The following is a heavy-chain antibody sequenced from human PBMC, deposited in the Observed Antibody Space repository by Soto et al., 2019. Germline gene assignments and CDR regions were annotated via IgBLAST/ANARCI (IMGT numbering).Heavy chain of an antibody. CDR1: RSSVCFTY. Sequence: KVFFTDLRSSVCFTYTREGVEDGGKGLEWVSAINSGGNTYYADSVKGRFTISRDNSKNTVYLQMNSVGAEDTAVYYCARGHEGSSWYGIGYYYYYGMDVWGQGT. J-gene: IGHJ6*02. D-gene: IGHD6-13*01. CDR2: INSGGNT. CDR3: ARGHEGSSWYGIGYYYYYGMDV. V-gene: IGHV3-66*01.